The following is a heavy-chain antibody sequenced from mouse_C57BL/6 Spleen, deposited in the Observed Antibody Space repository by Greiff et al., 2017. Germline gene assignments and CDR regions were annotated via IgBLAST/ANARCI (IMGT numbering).Heavy chain of an antibody. D-gene: IGHD2-3*01. CDR3: ARDGWDAMDY. J-gene: IGHJ4*01. Sequence: EVMLVESGGGLVKPGGSLKLSCAASGFTFSDYGMHWVRQAPEKGLEWVAYISSGSSTIYYADTVKGRFTISRDNAKNTLFLQMTSLRSEDTAMYYCARDGWDAMDYWGQGTSVTVSS. V-gene: IGHV5-17*01. CDR1: GFTFSDYG. CDR2: ISSGSSTI.